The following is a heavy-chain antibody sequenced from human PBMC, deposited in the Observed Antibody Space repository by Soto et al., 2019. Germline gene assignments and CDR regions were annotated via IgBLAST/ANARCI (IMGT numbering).Heavy chain of an antibody. Sequence: LVESGGGLVQPGGSLRLSCAASGFSFSGYAMSWVRQAPGKGLEWVSSITASGDSTYYADSVKGRFTISRDNSKNILYLQLNILRVDDTALYYCVEPGAYWTRWGQGTLVTVSS. CDR1: GFSFSGYA. V-gene: IGHV3-23*04. CDR3: VEPGAYWTR. J-gene: IGHJ4*02. CDR2: ITASGDST. D-gene: IGHD1-1*01.